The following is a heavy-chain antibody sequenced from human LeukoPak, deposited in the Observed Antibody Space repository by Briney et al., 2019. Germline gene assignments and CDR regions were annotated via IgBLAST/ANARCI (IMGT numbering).Heavy chain of an antibody. Sequence: PGGSLRLSCAASGFTFSSYEMNWVRQAPGKGLEWVSSIPRNGGSTYYADSVKGRFTISRDNSKNTLYVQMNSLRAEDTAVYYCAREEVGEEDYYYYYMDVWGKGTTVTVSS. V-gene: IGHV3-23*01. J-gene: IGHJ6*03. CDR2: IPRNGGST. CDR1: GFTFSSYE. CDR3: AREEVGEEDYYYYYMDV. D-gene: IGHD4-17*01.